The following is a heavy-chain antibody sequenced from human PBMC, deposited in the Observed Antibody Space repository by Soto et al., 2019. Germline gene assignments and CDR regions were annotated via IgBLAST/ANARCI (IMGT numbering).Heavy chain of an antibody. V-gene: IGHV1-24*01. D-gene: IGHD6-13*01. CDR2: FDPEDGET. CDR3: ATGDSSSWNNFDY. Sequence: ASMKVSCKVSGYTLTELSMHWVRQAPGKGLEWMGGFDPEDGETIYAQKLQGRVTMTEDTSTDTAYMELSSLRSEDTAVYYCATGDSSSWNNFDYWGQGTLVTVSS. J-gene: IGHJ4*02. CDR1: GYTLTELS.